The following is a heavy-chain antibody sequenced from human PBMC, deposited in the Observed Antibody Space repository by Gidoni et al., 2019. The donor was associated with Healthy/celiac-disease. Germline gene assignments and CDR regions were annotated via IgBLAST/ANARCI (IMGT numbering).Heavy chain of an antibody. V-gene: IGHV3-30*02. D-gene: IGHD2-15*01. CDR2: IRYDGSNK. CDR3: AKGWGPSLVVAAPFIDY. J-gene: IGHJ4*02. Sequence: QVQLVESGGGVVQPGGSLRLTCAAAGFPVSSYGMHWVRRAPGKGLEWVAFIRYDGSNKYYADSVKGRFTISRDNSKNTLYLQMNSLRAEDTAVYYCAKGWGPSLVVAAPFIDYWGQGTLVTVSS. CDR1: GFPVSSYG.